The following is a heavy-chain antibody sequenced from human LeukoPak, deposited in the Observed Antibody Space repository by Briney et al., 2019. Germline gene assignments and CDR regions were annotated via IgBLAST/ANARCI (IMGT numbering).Heavy chain of an antibody. Sequence: GRSLRLSCAASGFTFSSYGMHWVRQAPGKGLEWVANIKQDGSEKYYVDSVKGRFTISRDNAKNSLYLQMNSLRAEDTAVYYCAREVNSSWYGQIDYWGQGTLVTVSS. CDR3: AREVNSSWYGQIDY. CDR1: GFTFSSYG. J-gene: IGHJ4*02. V-gene: IGHV3-7*01. D-gene: IGHD6-13*01. CDR2: IKQDGSEK.